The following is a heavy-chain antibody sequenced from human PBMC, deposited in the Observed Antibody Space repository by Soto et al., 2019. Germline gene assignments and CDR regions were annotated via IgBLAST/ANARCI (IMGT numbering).Heavy chain of an antibody. J-gene: IGHJ6*02. Sequence: QVQLQESAPGLVKPSETLSLTCTVSGGSISSYCWSWIRQPPGKGMEWIGYIYYNGSTNNNPSLKRRVTISVDTSKNQFSLKLSAVTAADTAVYYCARDRPARASGYPLSPPYYYYVMDVWGQGTTVTVSS. D-gene: IGHD5-12*01. CDR2: IYYNGST. V-gene: IGHV4-59*01. CDR3: ARDRPARASGYPLSPPYYYYVMDV. CDR1: GGSISSYC.